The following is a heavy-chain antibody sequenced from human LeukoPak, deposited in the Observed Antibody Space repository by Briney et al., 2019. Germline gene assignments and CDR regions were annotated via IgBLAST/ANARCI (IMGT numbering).Heavy chain of an antibody. CDR3: AKDEGTEAAAADH. J-gene: IGHJ4*02. V-gene: IGHV3-30*18. CDR1: GFTLSDYG. CDR2: IANDGNNK. Sequence: GGSLRLSCAASGFTLSDYGMSWIRQAPGKGLEWVSVIANDGNNKFYGDSVKGRFTISRDNSKNTLSLQMNSLRAEDTAVYYCAKDEGTEAAAADHWGQGTLVTVSS. D-gene: IGHD6-13*01.